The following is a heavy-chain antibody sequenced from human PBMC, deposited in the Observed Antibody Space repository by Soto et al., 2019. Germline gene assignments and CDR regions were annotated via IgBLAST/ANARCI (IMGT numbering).Heavy chain of an antibody. CDR3: ARDGAWDGYNPYYFDY. J-gene: IGHJ4*02. Sequence: QVQLVQSGAEVKKPGSSVKVSCKASGGTFSSYAISWVRQAPGQGLEWMGGIIPIFGTANYAQKFQGRVTITADESTSTAYMELSSLRSEVTAVFYCARDGAWDGYNPYYFDYWGQGTLVTVSS. D-gene: IGHD5-12*01. CDR2: IIPIFGTA. CDR1: GGTFSSYA. V-gene: IGHV1-69*01.